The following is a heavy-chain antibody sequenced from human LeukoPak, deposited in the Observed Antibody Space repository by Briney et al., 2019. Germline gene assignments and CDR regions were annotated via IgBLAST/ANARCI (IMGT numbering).Heavy chain of an antibody. CDR1: GGTFSSYA. CDR2: IIPILGIA. D-gene: IGHD5-12*01. V-gene: IGHV1-69*04. CDR3: ARAPFSGRGTFDP. J-gene: IGHJ5*02. Sequence: SVKVSCKASGGTFSSYAISWVRQAPGQGLEWMGRIIPILGIANYAQKFQGRVTITADKSTSTAYMELSSLRSEDTAVYYCARAPFSGRGTFDPWGQGTLVTASS.